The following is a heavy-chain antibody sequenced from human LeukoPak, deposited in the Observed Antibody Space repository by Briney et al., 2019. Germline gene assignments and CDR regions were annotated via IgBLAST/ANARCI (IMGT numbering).Heavy chain of an antibody. D-gene: IGHD2-15*01. CDR2: INHSGST. CDR3: ARDGRDCSGGSCHHNWFDP. CDR1: GGSFSGYY. Sequence: SETLSLTCAVYGGSFSGYYWSWIRQPPGKGLEWIGEINHSGSTNYNPSLKSRVTISVDTSKNQFSLKLSSVTAADTAVYYCARDGRDCSGGSCHHNWFDPWGQGTLVTVSS. V-gene: IGHV4-34*01. J-gene: IGHJ5*02.